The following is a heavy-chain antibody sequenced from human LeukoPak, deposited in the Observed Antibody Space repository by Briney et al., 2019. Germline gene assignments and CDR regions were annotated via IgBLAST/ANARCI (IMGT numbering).Heavy chain of an antibody. D-gene: IGHD1-26*01. CDR3: AKGLQWELPFDY. V-gene: IGHV3-23*01. CDR1: GFTFSSYA. J-gene: IGHJ4*02. Sequence: GGSLRLSCAASGFTFSSYATSWVRQAPGKGLELLSSISGSGSSTYYADSVKGRFTISRDNSKNTLYVQMNSLSAEDTAVYSCAKGLQWELPFDYWGQGTLVTVSS. CDR2: ISGSGSST.